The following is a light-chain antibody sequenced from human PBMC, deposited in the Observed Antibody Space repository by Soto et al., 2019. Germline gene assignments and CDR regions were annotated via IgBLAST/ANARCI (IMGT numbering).Light chain of an antibody. V-gene: IGKV1-5*01. CDR2: DAS. Sequence: DIQMTQSPSTLSASVGDRVTITCRASQSIGRFLACYQHQPGKAPKLLIYDASTLESGVPSRFSGTGSGTEFTFPITSLQPEDFGTYYCQQCYMGWTFGQGTKVDFK. J-gene: IGKJ1*01. CDR3: QQCYMGWT. CDR1: QSIGRF.